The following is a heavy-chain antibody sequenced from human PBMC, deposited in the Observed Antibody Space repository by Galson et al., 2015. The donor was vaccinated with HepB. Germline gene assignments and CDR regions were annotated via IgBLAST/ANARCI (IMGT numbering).Heavy chain of an antibody. V-gene: IGHV5-51*03. CDR2: IYPGDSDT. CDR3: ARRPHISTITRTSNNWFDP. J-gene: IGHJ5*02. D-gene: IGHD1-20*01. CDR1: GYSFTSYW. Sequence: QSGAEVKKPGESLKISCKGSGYSFTSYWIGWVRQMPGKGLEWMGIIYPGDSDTRYSPSFQGQVTISADKTISTAYLQWSSLKASDTAMYYCARRPHISTITRTSNNWFDPWGQGTLVTVSS.